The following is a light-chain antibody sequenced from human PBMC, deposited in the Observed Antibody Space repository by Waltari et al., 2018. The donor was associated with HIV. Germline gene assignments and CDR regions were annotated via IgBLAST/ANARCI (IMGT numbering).Light chain of an antibody. J-gene: IGLJ1*01. CDR2: DNT. CDR3: QSFDSSLSGYV. Sequence: QSVLTQPPSVSGAPGQRVTISCTGSSSNIGAGFAVNWYQQLPGTAPKLLLYDNTNRPSGVPDRFSGSRSGSSASLAITGLQAEDEADYYCQSFDSSLSGYVFGTGTKVTVL. V-gene: IGLV1-40*01. CDR1: SSNIGAGFA.